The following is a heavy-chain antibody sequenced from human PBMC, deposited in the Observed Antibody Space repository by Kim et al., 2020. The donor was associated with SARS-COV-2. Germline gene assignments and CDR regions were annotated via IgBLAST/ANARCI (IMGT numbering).Heavy chain of an antibody. Sequence: KTDGGPMDYAAPVKGRFTLSTDDSKNTLYLQMNSLTTEDTAVYCCTTKQFWGQGTLVTVSS. CDR2: KTDGGPM. V-gene: IGHV3-15*01. CDR3: TTKQF. J-gene: IGHJ4*02. D-gene: IGHD6-19*01.